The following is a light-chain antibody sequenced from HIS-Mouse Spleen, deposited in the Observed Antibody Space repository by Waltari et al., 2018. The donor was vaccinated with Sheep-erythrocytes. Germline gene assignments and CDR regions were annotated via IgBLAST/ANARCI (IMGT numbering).Light chain of an antibody. V-gene: IGKV3-20*01. CDR1: QSVSSSY. J-gene: IGKJ3*01. CDR2: GAS. Sequence: EIVLTQSPGTLSLSPGERATLSCRASQSVSSSYLAWYQQKPGQAPRPLIYGASRSATGIPDRFSGSGSGTDFTLTISRLEPEDFAVYYCQQYGSSPFTFGPGTKVDIK. CDR3: QQYGSSPFT.